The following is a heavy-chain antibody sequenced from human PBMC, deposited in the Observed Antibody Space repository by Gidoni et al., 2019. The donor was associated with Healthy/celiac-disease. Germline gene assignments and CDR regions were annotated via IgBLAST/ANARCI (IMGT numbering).Heavy chain of an antibody. Sequence: EVQLLESGGGLVQPGGSLRLSCAASGFTFSSYAMSWVRQAPGKGLEWVSAISGSGGSTYYADSVKGRFTISRDNSKNTLYLQMNSLRAEDTAVYYCANLVPAASPYYYYGMDVWGQGTTVTVSS. CDR1: GFTFSSYA. CDR2: ISGSGGST. J-gene: IGHJ6*02. CDR3: ANLVPAASPYYYYGMDV. D-gene: IGHD2-2*01. V-gene: IGHV3-23*01.